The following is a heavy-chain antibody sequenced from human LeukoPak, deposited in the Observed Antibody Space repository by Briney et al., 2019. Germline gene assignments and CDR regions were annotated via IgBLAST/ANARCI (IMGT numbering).Heavy chain of an antibody. CDR2: IIPIFGTA. Sequence: ASVKVSCKASRGTSSSYAISWVRQAPGQGLEWMGGIIPIFGTANYAQKFQGRVTITADESTSTAYMELSSLRSEDTAVYYCASLVVPAAIFEFDYWGQGTLVTVSS. CDR1: RGTSSSYA. V-gene: IGHV1-69*13. J-gene: IGHJ4*02. CDR3: ASLVVPAAIFEFDY. D-gene: IGHD2-2*01.